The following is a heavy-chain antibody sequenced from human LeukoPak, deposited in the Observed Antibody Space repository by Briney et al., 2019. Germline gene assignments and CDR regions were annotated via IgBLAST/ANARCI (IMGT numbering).Heavy chain of an antibody. CDR1: RDGVSSDSAA. Sequence: SRTLSLTCAISRDGVSSDSAAWNWIRQSPSRGLEWLARTYFRSKWYYDYALAVKGRITINPDTSKNQFSLQLNSVTPEDTAVYFCARDPVGGSTIFDSWGQGTLVTVSS. CDR2: TYFRSKWYY. J-gene: IGHJ4*02. CDR3: ARDPVGGSTIFDS. V-gene: IGHV6-1*01. D-gene: IGHD1-26*01.